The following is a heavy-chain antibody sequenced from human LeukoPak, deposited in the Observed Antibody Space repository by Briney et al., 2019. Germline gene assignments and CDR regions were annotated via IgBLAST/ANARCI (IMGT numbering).Heavy chain of an antibody. V-gene: IGHV3-66*01. J-gene: IGHJ4*02. D-gene: IGHD1-26*01. CDR1: GFTVTSTL. Sequence: GGSLRLSCAASGFTVTSTLMSWVRQAPGKGLEWVSVTYANGITDYADSVKGRFIISRDNSKNTLYLQMNSLRVEDTAVYYCAKDPMAGARVFDYWGQGTLVTVSS. CDR3: AKDPMAGARVFDY. CDR2: TYANGIT.